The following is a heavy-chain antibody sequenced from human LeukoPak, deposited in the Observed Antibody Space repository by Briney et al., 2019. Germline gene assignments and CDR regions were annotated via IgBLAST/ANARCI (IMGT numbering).Heavy chain of an antibody. Sequence: PGGSLRLSCAASGFTFSNYWMHWVRQAPGKGLVWVSRINTDGSSTSYVDSVKGRFTISRDNAKNTLYLQMNSLRAEDTALYYCAKDMSDSSGYYYYYYMDVWGKGTTVTVSS. CDR1: GFTFSNYW. CDR3: AKDMSDSSGYYYYYYMDV. CDR2: INTDGSST. V-gene: IGHV3-74*01. D-gene: IGHD6-19*01. J-gene: IGHJ6*03.